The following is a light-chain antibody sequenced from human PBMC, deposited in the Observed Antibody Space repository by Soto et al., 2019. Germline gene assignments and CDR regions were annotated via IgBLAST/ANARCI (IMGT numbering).Light chain of an antibody. J-gene: IGLJ1*01. CDR2: EIN. V-gene: IGLV2-8*01. CDR3: SLLAGSNKYPFV. CDR1: SSDVGAYDY. Sequence: QSALTQPPSASGSPGQSVTISCTGTSSDVGAYDYVSWYQQHPGKAPKLMIYEINKRPSGVPDRFSGSKSGNTASLPDPGLQAKDEADYYCSLLAGSNKYPFVFGTRSKVTGL.